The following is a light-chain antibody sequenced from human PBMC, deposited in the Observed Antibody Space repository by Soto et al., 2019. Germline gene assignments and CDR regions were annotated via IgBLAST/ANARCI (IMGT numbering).Light chain of an antibody. V-gene: IGKV1-5*03. Sequence: DIQMTQSTSTLSASVGDRVTITCRASQTISDWLACYQQKPGQAPKLLIYKTSSLESGVPSRFSGSGSGTEFPLTISGLQPEDFATYHFQHWNNYLWTFGQGTKVEIK. J-gene: IGKJ1*01. CDR3: QHWNNYLWT. CDR2: KTS. CDR1: QTISDW.